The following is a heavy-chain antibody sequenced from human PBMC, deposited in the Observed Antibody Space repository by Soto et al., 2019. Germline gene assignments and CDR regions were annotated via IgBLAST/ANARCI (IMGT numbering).Heavy chain of an antibody. CDR2: IKNSGTT. CDR3: ARRSFLPGTIGRWFDP. V-gene: IGHV4-39*01. Sequence: PSETLSLTCTVSGGSLTSTNYYWGWIRQPPGKGLEWIATIKNSGTTYYSPSLKSRVTISLDTSNNEFSLRLSSVTAADAAVYYCARRSFLPGTIGRWFDPWGQGTLVTVSS. D-gene: IGHD1-1*01. CDR1: GGSLTSTNYY. J-gene: IGHJ5*02.